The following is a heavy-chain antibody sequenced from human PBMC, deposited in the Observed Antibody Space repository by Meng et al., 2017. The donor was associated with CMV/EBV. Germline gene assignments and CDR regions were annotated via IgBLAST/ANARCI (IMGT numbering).Heavy chain of an antibody. Sequence: YTLTSYDMHWVRQAPGQGLEWMGIINPSGGSTSYAQKFQGRVTMTRDTSTSTVYMELSSLRSEDTAVYYCARDGDDIVVVPAAIPFDYWGQGTLVTVSS. V-gene: IGHV1-46*01. J-gene: IGHJ4*02. D-gene: IGHD2-2*01. CDR1: YTLTSYD. CDR3: ARDGDDIVVVPAAIPFDY. CDR2: INPSGGST.